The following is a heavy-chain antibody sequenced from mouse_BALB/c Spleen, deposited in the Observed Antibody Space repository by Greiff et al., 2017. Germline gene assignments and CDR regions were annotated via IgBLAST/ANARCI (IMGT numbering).Heavy chain of an antibody. CDR1: GFSLTSYG. CDR2: IWSGGST. V-gene: IGHV2-2*02. J-gene: IGHJ3*01. CDR3: ASYYRPAWFAY. Sequence: VQLQQSGPGLVQPSQSLSITCTVSGFSLTSYGVHWVRQSPGKGLEWLGVIWSGGSTDYNAAFISRLSISKDNSKSQVFFKMNSLQAKDTAIYYCASYYRPAWFAYWGQGTLVTVSA. D-gene: IGHD2-14*01.